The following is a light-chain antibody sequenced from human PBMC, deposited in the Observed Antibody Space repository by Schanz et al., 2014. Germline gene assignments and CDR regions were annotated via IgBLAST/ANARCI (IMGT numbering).Light chain of an antibody. CDR3: QQYGSSPVT. CDR1: QSVSRY. Sequence: EIVLTQSPATLSLSPGERATLSCRASQSVSRYLAWYQQKPGQAPRLLIYDASSRAIGIPDRFSGSGSGTDFTLTISSLQSEDFAVYYCQQYGSSPVTFGQGTKVEIK. CDR2: DAS. V-gene: IGKV3-20*01. J-gene: IGKJ1*01.